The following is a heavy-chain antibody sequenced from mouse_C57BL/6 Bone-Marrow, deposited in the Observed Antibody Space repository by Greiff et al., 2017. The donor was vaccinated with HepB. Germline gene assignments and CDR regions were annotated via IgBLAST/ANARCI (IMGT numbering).Heavy chain of an antibody. Sequence: EVHLVESGGDLVKPGGSLKLSCAASGFTFSSYGMSWVRQTPDKRLEWVATISSGGSYTYYPDSVKGRFTISSDNAKNTLYLQLCSLKSEDTAMYYCARHSTSLRCYDMDYWGRGTSVTVSS. CDR1: GFTFSSYG. CDR3: ARHSTSLRCYDMDY. CDR2: ISSGGSYT. V-gene: IGHV5-6*01. D-gene: IGHD2-12*01. J-gene: IGHJ4*01.